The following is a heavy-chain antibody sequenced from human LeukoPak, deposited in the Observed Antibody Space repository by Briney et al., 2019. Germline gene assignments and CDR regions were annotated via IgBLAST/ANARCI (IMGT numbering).Heavy chain of an antibody. J-gene: IGHJ4*02. CDR3: ARSRRDGYNEGLFDY. D-gene: IGHD5-24*01. CDR2: IYYSGST. V-gene: IGHV4-31*03. Sequence: PSQTLSLTCTVSGGSISSGGYYWSWIRQHPGKGLEWIGYIYYSGSTYYNPSLKSRVTISVDTSKNQLSLKLSSVTAADTAVYYCARSRRDGYNEGLFDYWGQGTLVTVSS. CDR1: GGSISSGGYY.